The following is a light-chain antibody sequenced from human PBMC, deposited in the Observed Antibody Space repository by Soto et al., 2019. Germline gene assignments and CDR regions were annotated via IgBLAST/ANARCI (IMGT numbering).Light chain of an antibody. Sequence: DIQMTQSPSSLSASVGDRVTITCRASQSISSYLNWYQQKPGKAPKLIYVTSSLQSGVPSRFSGRGSATEVTLTIDSLQPEDFATYYCQQRYTMPFTFGPGTKVDVE. CDR2: VTS. CDR1: QSISSY. V-gene: IGKV1-39*01. CDR3: QQRYTMPFT. J-gene: IGKJ3*01.